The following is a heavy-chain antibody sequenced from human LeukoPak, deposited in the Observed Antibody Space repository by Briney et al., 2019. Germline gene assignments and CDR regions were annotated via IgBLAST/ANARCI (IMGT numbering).Heavy chain of an antibody. Sequence: PTGGSLRLSCAASGFTFDDYGMSWVRQGPGKGLEWVSGINWNGGSTGYADSVKGRFTISRDNAKNSLYLQMKSLRAEDTALYYCAREQYQLLCGYYYMDVWGKGTTVTVSS. J-gene: IGHJ6*03. V-gene: IGHV3-20*04. CDR2: INWNGGST. D-gene: IGHD2-2*01. CDR1: GFTFDDYG. CDR3: AREQYQLLCGYYYMDV.